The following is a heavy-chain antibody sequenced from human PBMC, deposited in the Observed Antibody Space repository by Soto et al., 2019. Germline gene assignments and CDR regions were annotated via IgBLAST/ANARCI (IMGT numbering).Heavy chain of an antibody. CDR2: ISSSGGST. CDR1: GFTLSSYA. D-gene: IGHD5-12*01. J-gene: IGHJ3*01. Sequence: GGSLRLSCAASGFTLSSYAMNWVRQVPGKGLEWVSVISSSGGSTDYADSVKGRFTISRDNSKNTLYLQMNSLRAEDTAVYYCFSFFLSSGXDRDAFDFWGQGTIVTVS. CDR3: FSFFLSSGXDRDAFDF. V-gene: IGHV3-23*01.